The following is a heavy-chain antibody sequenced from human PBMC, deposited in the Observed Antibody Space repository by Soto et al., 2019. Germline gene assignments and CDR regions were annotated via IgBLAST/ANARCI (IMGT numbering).Heavy chain of an antibody. CDR3: ARLGRWLQALDS. V-gene: IGHV4-59*08. J-gene: IGHJ4*02. Sequence: QVQLQEWGPGLVKPSETLSLTCTVSGGSISDYYWSWIRQPPGKGLEWVGYIYYTGSTTYNPSLKSRLTLSVDTSKNQFSLKLRSVSAADTAVYYCARLGRWLQALDSWGQGTLVTVSS. D-gene: IGHD5-12*01. CDR2: IYYTGST. CDR1: GGSISDYY.